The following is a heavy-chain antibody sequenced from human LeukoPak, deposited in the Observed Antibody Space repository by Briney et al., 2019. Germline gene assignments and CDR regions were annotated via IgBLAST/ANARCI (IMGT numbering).Heavy chain of an antibody. V-gene: IGHV3-23*01. CDR2: ISGSGGNK. CDR3: ANYPRYNVGY. Sequence: GGSLRLSCAGSGFTFSTYAMSWVRQAPGKGLEWVSVISGSGGNKYQADSVKGRFAISRDNSRNTLYLQMSSLRAEDTAVYYCANYPRYNVGYWGQGTLVTVSS. D-gene: IGHD1-14*01. CDR1: GFTFSTYA. J-gene: IGHJ4*02.